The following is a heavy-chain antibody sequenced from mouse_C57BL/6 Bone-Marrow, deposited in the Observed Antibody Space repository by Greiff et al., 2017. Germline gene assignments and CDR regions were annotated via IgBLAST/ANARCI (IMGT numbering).Heavy chain of an antibody. V-gene: IGHV5-9-1*02. CDR2: ISSGGDYI. CDR3: TRDRDGYYGRFAD. Sequence: EVKLMESGEGLVKPGGSLKLSCAASGFTFSSYAMSWVRQTPEKRLEWVAYISSGGDYIYYADTVKGRFTISRDNARNTLYLQMSSLKSEDTAMYYCTRDRDGYYGRFADWGQGTLVTVSA. J-gene: IGHJ3*01. CDR1: GFTFSSYA. D-gene: IGHD2-3*01.